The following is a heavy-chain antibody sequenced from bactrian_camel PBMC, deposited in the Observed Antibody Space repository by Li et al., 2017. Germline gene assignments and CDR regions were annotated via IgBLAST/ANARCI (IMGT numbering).Heavy chain of an antibody. CDR2: INSGGHSP. V-gene: IGHV3S39*01. CDR1: GFEFRGMA. Sequence: HVQLVESGGGTVQPGGSLRLSCVASGFEFRGMAMSWIRQAPGKGLEWVSDINSGGHSPYYADSVKGRFTISRDNAKNTLYLQLNSLKTEDTALYYCAKGLYSTADAVGHRVRGQGTQVTVS. D-gene: IGHD1*01. J-gene: IGHJ4*01.